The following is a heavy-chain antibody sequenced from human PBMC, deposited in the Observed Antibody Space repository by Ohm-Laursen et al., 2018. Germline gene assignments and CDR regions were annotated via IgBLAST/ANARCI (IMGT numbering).Heavy chain of an antibody. CDR3: STDRKGYCSGGSCLNY. J-gene: IGHJ4*02. CDR1: GFTFSNAW. D-gene: IGHD2-15*01. CDR2: IKGKTDGETT. V-gene: IGHV3-15*01. Sequence: SLRLSCAASGFTFSNAWMIWVRQAPGKGLEWVGRIKGKTDGETTDYRAPVKGRFTISRDDSKNTLYLQMNSLKTEDTAVYYCSTDRKGYCSGGSCLNYWGQGTLVTVSS.